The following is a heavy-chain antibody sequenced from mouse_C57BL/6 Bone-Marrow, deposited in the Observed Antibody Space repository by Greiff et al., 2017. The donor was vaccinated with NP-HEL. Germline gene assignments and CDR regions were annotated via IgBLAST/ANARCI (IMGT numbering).Heavy chain of an antibody. J-gene: IGHJ4*01. CDR1: GFTFSDYY. D-gene: IGHD2-4*01. Sequence: EVHLVESEGGLVQPGSSMKLSCTASGFTFSDYYMAWVRQVPEKGLEWVANINYDGSSTYYLDSLKSRFIISRDNAKNILYLQRRSLKSEDTATYYCAREGGLRRRTYAMDYWGQGTSVTVSS. V-gene: IGHV5-16*01. CDR3: AREGGLRRRTYAMDY. CDR2: INYDGSST.